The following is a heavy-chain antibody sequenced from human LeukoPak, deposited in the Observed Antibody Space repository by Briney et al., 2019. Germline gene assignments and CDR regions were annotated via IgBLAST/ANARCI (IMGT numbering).Heavy chain of an antibody. J-gene: IGHJ4*02. D-gene: IGHD3-10*01. CDR1: GFTFTNYE. V-gene: IGHV3-48*03. Sequence: GSLRLSCAASGFTFTNYEMNWVRQAPGKGLEGVSYISSSGSSVYYADSVKGRFTISGDNARNSVYLQMNSLRAEDTAVYYCASQWFGDFYFDYWGQGTLVTVSS. CDR3: ASQWFGDFYFDY. CDR2: ISSSGSSV.